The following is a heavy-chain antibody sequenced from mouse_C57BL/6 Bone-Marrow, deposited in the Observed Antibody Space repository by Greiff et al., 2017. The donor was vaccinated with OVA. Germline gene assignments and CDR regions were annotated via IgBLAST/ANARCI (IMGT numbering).Heavy chain of an antibody. J-gene: IGHJ2*01. CDR3: ARGGY. CDR2: IYPGDGDT. CDR1: GYAFSSYW. V-gene: IGHV1-80*01. Sequence: VKLVESGAELVKPGASVKLSCKASGYAFSSYWMNWVKQRPGQGLECIGQIYPGDGDTNYNGKFKGKATLTADKSSSTAYMQLSSLTSEDSAVYFCARGGYWGQGTTLTVSS.